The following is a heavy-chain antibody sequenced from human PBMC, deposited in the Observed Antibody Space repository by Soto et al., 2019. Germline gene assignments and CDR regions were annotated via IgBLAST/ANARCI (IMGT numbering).Heavy chain of an antibody. D-gene: IGHD4-4*01. CDR2: TYYRSKWYN. CDR1: GDSVSSNSAA. Sequence: SQTLSLTCVISGDSVSSNSAAWNWIRQSPSRGLEWLGRTYYRSKWYNDYAVSVKSRITINPDISKNQFSLKLSSVTAADTAVYYCARQGSNRGPIYYYYYGMDVWGQGTTVTVSS. CDR3: ARQGSNRGPIYYYYYGMDV. V-gene: IGHV6-1*01. J-gene: IGHJ6*02.